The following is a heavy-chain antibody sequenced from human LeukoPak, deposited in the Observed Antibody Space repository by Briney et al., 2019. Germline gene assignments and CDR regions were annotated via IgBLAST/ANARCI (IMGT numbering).Heavy chain of an antibody. J-gene: IGHJ4*02. V-gene: IGHV1-8*01. D-gene: IGHD2-2*02. CDR1: GYTFTSYD. CDR3: TRGSQNCASASCYNF. Sequence: GASVKVSCKASGYTFTSYDISWVRQAAGQGLEWMGWMNPNSGNTGYAQKFQGRVTMTRSNSISTAYMELGSLTSEDTAVYYCTRGSQNCASASCYNFWGQGTLVTVSS. CDR2: MNPNSGNT.